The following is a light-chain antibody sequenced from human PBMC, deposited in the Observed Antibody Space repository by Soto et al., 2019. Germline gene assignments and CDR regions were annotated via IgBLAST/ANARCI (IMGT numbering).Light chain of an antibody. J-gene: IGKJ5*01. CDR1: QSVSSSY. CDR3: QQYGSSPIT. Sequence: ETMVTQSPGTLSLSPGERATLSCRASQSVSSSYLAWYQQKPGQAPRLLISGASSRATGIPDRFSGSGSATDFTLTISRLEPEDFALYYCQQYGSSPITFGQGTRLEIK. CDR2: GAS. V-gene: IGKV3-20*01.